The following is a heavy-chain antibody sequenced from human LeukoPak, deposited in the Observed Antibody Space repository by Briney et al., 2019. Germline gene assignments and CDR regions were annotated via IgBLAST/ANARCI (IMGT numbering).Heavy chain of an antibody. V-gene: IGHV4-38-2*02. D-gene: IGHD3-10*01. J-gene: IGHJ2*01. CDR2: IYHSDSGIT. CDR1: GYSISSGYY. CDR3: ARDRYGSRNYYDGYFEL. Sequence: SETLSLTCTVSGYSISSGYYCGWIRQPPGKGLEWIVSIYHSDSGITYYNPSLKSRVTTSIYTSKNQFSLNLSSVTAADTAVYYCARDRYGSRNYYDGYFELWGRGTLGTVSS.